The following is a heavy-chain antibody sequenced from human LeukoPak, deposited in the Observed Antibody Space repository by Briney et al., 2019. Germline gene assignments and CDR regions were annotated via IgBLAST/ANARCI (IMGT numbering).Heavy chain of an antibody. CDR3: ARSRLVGTTVKVVARGAFDL. J-gene: IGHJ3*01. CDR2: INQSGAT. V-gene: IGHV4-34*01. CDR1: GGSFTSYF. Sequence: SETLSLTCAVYGGSFTSYFWSWIRQPPGKGLEWIGEINQSGATNYNPSLKSRVTISRDTPKNQFSLRLSSVTAADTAVYYCARSRLVGTTVKVVARGAFDLWGQGNVVTVSS. D-gene: IGHD2/OR15-2a*01.